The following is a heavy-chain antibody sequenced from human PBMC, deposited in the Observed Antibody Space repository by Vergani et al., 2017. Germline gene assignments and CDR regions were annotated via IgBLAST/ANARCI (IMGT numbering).Heavy chain of an antibody. CDR1: GFTFSSYA. V-gene: IGHV3-23*04. J-gene: IGHJ4*02. CDR3: ARAFGGYCSGGSCYYFDY. D-gene: IGHD2-15*01. CDR2: ISGSGGST. Sequence: VQLVESGGGVVQPGRSLRLSCAASGFTFSSYAMSWVRQAPGKGLEWVSAISGSGGSTYYADSVKGRFTISRDNSKNTLYLQMNSLRAEDTAVYYCARAFGGYCSGGSCYYFDYWGQGTLVTVSS.